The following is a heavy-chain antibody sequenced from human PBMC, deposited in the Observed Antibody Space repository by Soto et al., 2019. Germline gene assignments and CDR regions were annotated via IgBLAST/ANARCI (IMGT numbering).Heavy chain of an antibody. CDR2: LSSSSGAT. J-gene: IGHJ5*01. Sequence: EVQLVESGGGLVQPGGSLRLSCAASGFALTYYNMKWVRQAPGKGLEWISDLSSSSGATYYADSVKGRFTISRDTAKNSLYLQLSSLRPDEAAIYHCVRVSAYPSNSGGRGTLVTVSS. CDR3: VRVSAYPSNS. CDR1: GFALTYYN. V-gene: IGHV3-48*01.